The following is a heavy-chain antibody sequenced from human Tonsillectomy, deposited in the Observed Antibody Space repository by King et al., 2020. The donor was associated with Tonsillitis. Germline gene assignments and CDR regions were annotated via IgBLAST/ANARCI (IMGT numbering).Heavy chain of an antibody. Sequence: VQLVESGGGLVQPGGSLRLSCAASGFTFSSYWMSWVRQAPGKGLEWVANIKQGGSAKNYVDSVKGRFTISRDNAKNSLYLQMNSLRAEDTAVYYCARDSSTDHWDYWGQGTLVTVSS. CDR3: ARDSSTDHWDY. CDR2: IKQGGSAK. D-gene: IGHD1-1*01. V-gene: IGHV3-7*01. CDR1: GFTFSSYW. J-gene: IGHJ4*02.